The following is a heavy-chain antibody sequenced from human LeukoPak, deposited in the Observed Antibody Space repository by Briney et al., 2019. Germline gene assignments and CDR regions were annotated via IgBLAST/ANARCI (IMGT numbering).Heavy chain of an antibody. CDR1: GFTFEDYG. CDR2: ISTSSSYI. D-gene: IGHD1-14*01. V-gene: IGHV3-21*01. CDR3: ARGTLNIPGEHGAFDY. J-gene: IGHJ4*02. Sequence: GGSLRLSCAVSGFTFEDYGMSWVRQAPGKGLEWVSSISTSSSYIHYADSVKGRFTISRDNAKNSLYLQMNSLRAEDTAVYYCARGTLNIPGEHGAFDYWGQGTLVTVSS.